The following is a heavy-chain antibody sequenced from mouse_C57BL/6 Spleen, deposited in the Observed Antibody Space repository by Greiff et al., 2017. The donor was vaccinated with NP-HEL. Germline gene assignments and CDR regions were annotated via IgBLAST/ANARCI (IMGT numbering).Heavy chain of an antibody. CDR3: ARIGQNWYFDV. CDR1: GYTFTSYW. J-gene: IGHJ1*03. CDR2: IDPSDSET. Sequence: QVQLQQPGAELVRPGSSVKLSCKASGYTFTSYWMHWVKQRPIQGLEWIGNIDPSDSETHYNQKFKDKATLTVDKSSSPAYMQLSSLTSEDSAVYYCARIGQNWYFDVWGTGTTVTVSS. V-gene: IGHV1-52*01.